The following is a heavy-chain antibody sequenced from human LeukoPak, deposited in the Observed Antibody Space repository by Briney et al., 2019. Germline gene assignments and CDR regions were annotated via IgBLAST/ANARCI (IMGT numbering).Heavy chain of an antibody. CDR1: GGSISISSGGYY. V-gene: IGHV4-31*03. J-gene: IGHJ5*02. CDR3: AREGSGYDYGRSWWFDP. Sequence: ETSETLSLTCTVSGGSISISSGGYYWSWIRQHPGKGLEWIGYIYYSGSTYYNPSLKSRVTISVDTSKNQFSLKLSSVTAADTAVYYCAREGSGYDYGRSWWFDPWGQGTLVTVSS. CDR2: IYYSGST. D-gene: IGHD5-12*01.